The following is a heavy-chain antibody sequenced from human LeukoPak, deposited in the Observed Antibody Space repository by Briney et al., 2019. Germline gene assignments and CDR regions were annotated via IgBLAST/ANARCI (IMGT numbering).Heavy chain of an antibody. D-gene: IGHD3-16*01. CDR2: ISSSSSYI. Sequence: GGSLRGSCAASGFTFSSYSMNWVRQAPGKGLEWVTSISSSSSYIYYADSVKGRFTISRDNAKNSLYLQMNSLRAEDTAVYYCARLGAPSDAFDIWGQGTMVTVSS. CDR3: ARLGAPSDAFDI. V-gene: IGHV3-21*01. J-gene: IGHJ3*02. CDR1: GFTFSSYS.